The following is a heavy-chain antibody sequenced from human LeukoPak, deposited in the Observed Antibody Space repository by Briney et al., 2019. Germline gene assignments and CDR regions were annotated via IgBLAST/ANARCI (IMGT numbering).Heavy chain of an antibody. V-gene: IGHV3-74*01. CDR1: GFTFSSYW. CDR2: ISPDGSTT. D-gene: IGHD6-13*01. J-gene: IGHJ3*02. Sequence: GGSLRLSCAASGFTFSSYWMHWVRQAPGKGLVWVSRISPDGSTTGHADSVKGRFTISRDNAKNSLYLQMNSLRAEDTALYYCAKDLSPYSSSWYGGAFDIWGQGTMVTVSS. CDR3: AKDLSPYSSSWYGGAFDI.